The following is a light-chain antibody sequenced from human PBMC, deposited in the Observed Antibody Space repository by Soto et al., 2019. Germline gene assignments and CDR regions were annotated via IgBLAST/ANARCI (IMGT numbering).Light chain of an antibody. Sequence: DIQVTHSPPTLSASVVDRVTITFRASQSISSYLAWYQQKPGKAPKLLIYAASSLQSGVPSRFSGSGSGTDFTLTISSLQPEDFATYYCQQSYSNFGQGTRLEIK. CDR3: QQSYSN. CDR2: AAS. V-gene: IGKV1-39*01. J-gene: IGKJ5*01. CDR1: QSISSY.